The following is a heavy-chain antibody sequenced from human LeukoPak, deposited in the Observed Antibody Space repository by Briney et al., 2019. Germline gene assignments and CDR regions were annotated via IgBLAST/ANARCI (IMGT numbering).Heavy chain of an antibody. Sequence: RASVKVSCKASGYTFTSYDINWVRQATGQGLEWMGWMNPNSGNTGYAQKFQGRVTITRNTSISTAYMELSSLRSEDTAVYYCARQHRHITVTHARPYSFDYWGQGTLVTVSS. CDR2: MNPNSGNT. CDR1: GYTFTSYD. D-gene: IGHD4-17*01. CDR3: ARQHRHITVTHARPYSFDY. J-gene: IGHJ4*02. V-gene: IGHV1-8*01.